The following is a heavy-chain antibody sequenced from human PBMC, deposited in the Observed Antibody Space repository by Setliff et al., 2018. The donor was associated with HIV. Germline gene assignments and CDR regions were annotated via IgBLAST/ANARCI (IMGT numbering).Heavy chain of an antibody. J-gene: IGHJ4*02. D-gene: IGHD3-10*01. CDR2: VRHGGLT. Sequence: PSAPLSLPFSVSSDSITNNSWWRWVRPPPGPGLAWIGAVRHGGLTPSHPFLPSRVTILVDPSQNHFSLKVKSGPAAATAVYYCAKGESVGSGTVSLDYGGKGKLVTV. V-gene: IGHV4-4*02. CDR1: SDSITNNSW. CDR3: AKGESVGSGTVSLDY.